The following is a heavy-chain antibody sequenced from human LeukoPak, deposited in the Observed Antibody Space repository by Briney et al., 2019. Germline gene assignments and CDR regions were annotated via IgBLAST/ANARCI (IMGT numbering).Heavy chain of an antibody. D-gene: IGHD3-9*01. Sequence: KPSETLSPTSTVSGGSVSSGSYYWSWIRQPPGKGLEWIGYIYYSGSTNYNPSLKSPVTISVDTSKNQFSLKLSSVTAADTAVYYCARDSGTYDILTGYYPDAFDIWGQGTMVTVSS. J-gene: IGHJ3*02. V-gene: IGHV4-61*01. CDR3: ARDSGTYDILTGYYPDAFDI. CDR2: IYYSGST. CDR1: GGSVSSGSYY.